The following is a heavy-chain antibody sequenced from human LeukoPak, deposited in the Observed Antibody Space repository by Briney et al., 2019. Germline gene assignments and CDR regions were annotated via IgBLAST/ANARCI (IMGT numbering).Heavy chain of an antibody. D-gene: IGHD2-2*02. CDR2: IYYSGST. Sequence: SETLSLTCTVSGGSISSGGYDWSWIRQHPGKGLEWIGYIYYSGSTYYNPSLKSRVTISVDTSKNQFSLKLSSVTAADTAVYYCARSYCSSTSCYTNAFDLWGQGTMVTVSS. CDR1: GGSISSGGYD. CDR3: ARSYCSSTSCYTNAFDL. J-gene: IGHJ3*01. V-gene: IGHV4-31*03.